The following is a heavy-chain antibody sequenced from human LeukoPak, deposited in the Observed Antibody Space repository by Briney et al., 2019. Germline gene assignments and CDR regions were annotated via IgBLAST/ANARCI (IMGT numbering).Heavy chain of an antibody. CDR2: ISGDGGST. J-gene: IGHJ4*02. V-gene: IGHV3-43*02. CDR1: GFTFDDYA. Sequence: GGSLRLSCAASGFTFDDYAMHWVRQGPGKGLGWVSLISGDGGSTYYADSVKGRFTISRDNSKNSLYLQMNSLRTEDTALYYCAKVGLGYCGGDCYRPYYFDYWGQGTLVTVSS. D-gene: IGHD2-21*02. CDR3: AKVGLGYCGGDCYRPYYFDY.